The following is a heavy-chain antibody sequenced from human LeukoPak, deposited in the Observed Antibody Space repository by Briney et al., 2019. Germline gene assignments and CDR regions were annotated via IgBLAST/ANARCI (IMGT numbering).Heavy chain of an antibody. J-gene: IGHJ4*02. D-gene: IGHD2-15*01. CDR3: ARGADTHFDY. V-gene: IGHV3-13*04. CDR2: TGTAGDT. Sequence: PGGSLRLSCAASGFTFSNYDMHWVRQATGKGLEWVSATGTAGDTYYQGSVRGRFTMSRENAKNSLYLQMNSLTAGDTAVYYCARGADTHFDYWGQGILVTVSS. CDR1: GFTFSNYD.